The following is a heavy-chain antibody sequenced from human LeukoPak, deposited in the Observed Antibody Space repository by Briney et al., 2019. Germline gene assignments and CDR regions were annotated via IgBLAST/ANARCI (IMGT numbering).Heavy chain of an antibody. V-gene: IGHV5-51*01. CDR1: GYSFTTYW. CDR3: ARQVYYGSGSYDYYGMDV. CDR2: IYPGDSDT. J-gene: IGHJ6*02. Sequence: SGESLKISCKGSGYSFTTYWIGWVRQMPGKGLEWMGIIYPGDSDTRYSPSFQGQVTISADKSISTAYLQWSSLKASDTAMYYCARQVYYGSGSYDYYGMDVWGQGTTVTVSS. D-gene: IGHD3-10*01.